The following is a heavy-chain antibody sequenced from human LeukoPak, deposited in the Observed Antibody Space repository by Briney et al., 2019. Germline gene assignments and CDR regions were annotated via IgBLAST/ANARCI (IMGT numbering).Heavy chain of an antibody. CDR1: GYTFTSYD. Sequence: GASVKVSCKASGYTFTSYDINWVRQATGQGLEWMGWMNPNSGNTGYAQKFQGRVTMTKNTSISTAYMELSSLRSEDTAVYYCARGVHDYVLWFDPWGQGTLVTVSS. CDR2: MNPNSGNT. J-gene: IGHJ5*02. CDR3: ARGVHDYVLWFDP. D-gene: IGHD3-16*01. V-gene: IGHV1-8*01.